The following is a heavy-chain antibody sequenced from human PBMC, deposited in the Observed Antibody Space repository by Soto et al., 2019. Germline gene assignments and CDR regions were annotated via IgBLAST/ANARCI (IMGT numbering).Heavy chain of an antibody. CDR1: GFTFSSYA. V-gene: IGHV3-23*01. Sequence: GGSLRLSCAASGFTFSSYAMSWVRQAPGKGLEWVSAISGSGGSTYYADSVKGRFTISRDNSKNTLYLQMNSLRAEDTAVCYCAKGLGYDFWSGSHWGQGTLVTVSS. D-gene: IGHD3-3*01. CDR3: AKGLGYDFWSGSH. CDR2: ISGSGGST. J-gene: IGHJ4*02.